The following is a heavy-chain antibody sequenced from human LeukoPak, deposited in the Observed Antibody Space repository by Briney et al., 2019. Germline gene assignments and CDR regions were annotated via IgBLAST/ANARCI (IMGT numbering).Heavy chain of an antibody. CDR3: AKDLDYYDSSGQFDY. CDR2: ISYAGTNK. CDR1: GFTFSSYV. D-gene: IGHD3-22*01. Sequence: GRSLRLSCAASGFTFSSYVMHWVRQSPGKGLEWVAVISYAGTNKYYADSVKGRFTISRDNSKNTLYLQMNSLRAEDTAVYYCAKDLDYYDSSGQFDYWGQGTLVTVSS. J-gene: IGHJ4*02. V-gene: IGHV3-30*04.